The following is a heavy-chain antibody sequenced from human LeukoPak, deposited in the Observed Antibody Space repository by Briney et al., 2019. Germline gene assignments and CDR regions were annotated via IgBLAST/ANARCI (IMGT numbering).Heavy chain of an antibody. CDR3: ARVRGYSYRETNWFDP. V-gene: IGHV3-66*01. CDR2: IYSGGST. J-gene: IGHJ5*02. CDR1: GFTVSSNY. D-gene: IGHD5-18*01. Sequence: GGSLRLPCAASGFTVSSNYMSWVRQAPGKGLEWVSVIYSGGSTYYADSVKGRFTISRDNSKNTLYLQMNSLRAEDTAVYYCARVRGYSYRETNWFDPWGQGTLVTVSS.